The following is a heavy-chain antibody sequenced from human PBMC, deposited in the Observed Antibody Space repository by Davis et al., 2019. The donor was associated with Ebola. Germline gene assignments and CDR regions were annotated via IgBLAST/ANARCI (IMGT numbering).Heavy chain of an antibody. CDR3: ARLRGFERIGDLYWFDP. CDR2: VDPRDSYA. D-gene: IGHD3-10*01. V-gene: IGHV5-10-1*01. CDR1: GYSFTSYW. Sequence: GESLKISCKGSGYSFTSYWISWVRQMPGKGLEWMGRVDPRDSYANYSPSFQGHVTISTDKSINTAFLQWRSLKASDTAVYYCARLRGFERIGDLYWFDPWGQGTLVTVSS. J-gene: IGHJ5*02.